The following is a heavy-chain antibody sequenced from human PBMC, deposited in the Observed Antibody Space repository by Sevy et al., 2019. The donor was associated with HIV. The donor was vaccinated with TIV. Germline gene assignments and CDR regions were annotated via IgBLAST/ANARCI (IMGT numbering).Heavy chain of an antibody. CDR1: GGSISSSSYY. CDR3: ARHDTMVRGVHGLYNWFDP. D-gene: IGHD3-10*01. V-gene: IGHV4-39*01. Sequence: SETLSLTCTVSGGSISSSSYYWGWIRQPPGKGLEWIGRIYYSGSTYYNQSLKSRVTISVDTSKNQFSLKLSSVTAAETAVYYCARHDTMVRGVHGLYNWFDPWGPGTLATVSS. J-gene: IGHJ5*02. CDR2: IYYSGST.